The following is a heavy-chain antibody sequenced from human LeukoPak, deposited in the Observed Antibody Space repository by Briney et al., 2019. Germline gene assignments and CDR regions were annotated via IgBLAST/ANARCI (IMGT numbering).Heavy chain of an antibody. CDR2: IKGGGGDP. V-gene: IGHV3-23*01. J-gene: IGHJ4*02. D-gene: IGHD2-21*02. Sequence: PGGSLRLSCAASGFTFSTYAMGWVGQAPGKGLEGVSSIKGGGGDPFYADSVKGRFTISRDNSKSTLFLQLNSLRADDTAVYYCAKGGHDFNPFYWWGQGTLVTVSS. CDR3: AKGGHDFNPFYW. CDR1: GFTFSTYA.